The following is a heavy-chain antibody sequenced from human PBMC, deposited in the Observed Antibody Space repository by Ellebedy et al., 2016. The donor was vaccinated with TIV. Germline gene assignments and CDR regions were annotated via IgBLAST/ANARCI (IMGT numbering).Heavy chain of an antibody. Sequence: GESLKISXVASGFTFSTYAMTWLRQAPGKGLEYISAISGSDDTTYYADSVKGRFTLSRDKSKSTLYLQMNNLRADDTAVYYCGSSWAGDWGQGTLVTVSP. CDR2: ISGSDDTT. V-gene: IGHV3-23*01. J-gene: IGHJ4*02. CDR3: GSSWAGD. D-gene: IGHD3/OR15-3a*01. CDR1: GFTFSTYA.